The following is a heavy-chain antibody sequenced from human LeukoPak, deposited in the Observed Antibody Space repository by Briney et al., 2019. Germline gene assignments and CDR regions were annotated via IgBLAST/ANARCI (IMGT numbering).Heavy chain of an antibody. CDR2: IYYSGST. CDR1: GGSISSYY. Sequence: SETLSLTCAVSGGSISSYYWSWIRQPPGKGLEWIEYIYYSGSTNYNPSLKSRVTISVDTSKNQFSLKLSSVTAADTAVYYCARATIFGYYFDYWGQGTLVTVSS. D-gene: IGHD3-3*01. V-gene: IGHV4-59*01. J-gene: IGHJ4*02. CDR3: ARATIFGYYFDY.